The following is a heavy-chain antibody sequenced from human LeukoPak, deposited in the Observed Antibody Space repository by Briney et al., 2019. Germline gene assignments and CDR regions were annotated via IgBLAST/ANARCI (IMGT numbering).Heavy chain of an antibody. Sequence: SQTLSLTCTVSGGSISSGGYYWSWIRQHPGKGLEWIGYIYYSGSTYYNPSLKSRVTISVDTSKNQFSLKLSSVTAADTAVYYCARVTGTTQPYYYYGMDVWGQGTTVTVSS. CDR1: GGSISSGGYY. V-gene: IGHV4-31*03. CDR2: IYYSGST. CDR3: ARVTGTTQPYYYYGMDV. J-gene: IGHJ6*02. D-gene: IGHD1-1*01.